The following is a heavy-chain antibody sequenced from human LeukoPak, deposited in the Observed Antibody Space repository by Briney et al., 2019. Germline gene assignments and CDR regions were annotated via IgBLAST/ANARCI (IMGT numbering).Heavy chain of an antibody. Sequence: ASVKVSCKASGYTFSGYYMHWVRQAPGQGLEWVGWINPNSGGTNYAQKFQGRVTMTRDTSISTAYMELSRLLSGDTAVYYCASRSSGHYFDYWGQGTLVTVSS. CDR3: ASRSSGHYFDY. D-gene: IGHD3-22*01. CDR2: INPNSGGT. CDR1: GYTFSGYY. J-gene: IGHJ4*02. V-gene: IGHV1-2*02.